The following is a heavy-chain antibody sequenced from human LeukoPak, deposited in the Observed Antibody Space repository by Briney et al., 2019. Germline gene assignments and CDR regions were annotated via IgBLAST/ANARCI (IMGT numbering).Heavy chain of an antibody. Sequence: SVKVSCKASGYTFSSYAISWVRQAPGQGLEWMGGIIPIFGTANYAQKFQGRVTITADESTSTAYMELSSLRSEDTAVYYCAREAQTTVTFWFDPWGQGTLVTVSS. J-gene: IGHJ5*02. CDR1: GYTFSSYA. CDR3: AREAQTTVTFWFDP. CDR2: IIPIFGTA. D-gene: IGHD4-11*01. V-gene: IGHV1-69*13.